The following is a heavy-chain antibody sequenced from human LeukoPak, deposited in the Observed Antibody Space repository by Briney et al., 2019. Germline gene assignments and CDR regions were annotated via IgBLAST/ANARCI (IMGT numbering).Heavy chain of an antibody. CDR3: AKDAVGPAYSSSWYEFDS. J-gene: IGHJ4*02. D-gene: IGHD6-13*01. CDR1: GFTFSSNA. Sequence: QPGGSLRLSCAASGFTFSSNAMSWVRQAPGKGLEWVSCISGSGDSSHYADSVKGRFTIPRDNSKNTLYLQMNSLRAEDTAVYYCAKDAVGPAYSSSWYEFDSWGQGTLVTVSS. CDR2: ISGSGDSS. V-gene: IGHV3-23*01.